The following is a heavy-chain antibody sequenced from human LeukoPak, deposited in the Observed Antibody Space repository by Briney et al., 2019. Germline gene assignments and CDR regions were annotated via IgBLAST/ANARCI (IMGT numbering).Heavy chain of an antibody. CDR2: INHNGGRT. Sequence: GGSLRLSCAASGFTFNNYAMSWVRQAPGKGLEWVSTINHNGGRTYYADSLEGRFAISRDNSKDTLFLQMHSLRAEDTAVYYCAKADRVASAATLDYWGQGTLVTVSS. CDR1: GFTFNNYA. V-gene: IGHV3-23*01. J-gene: IGHJ4*02. CDR3: AKADRVASAATLDY. D-gene: IGHD2-15*01.